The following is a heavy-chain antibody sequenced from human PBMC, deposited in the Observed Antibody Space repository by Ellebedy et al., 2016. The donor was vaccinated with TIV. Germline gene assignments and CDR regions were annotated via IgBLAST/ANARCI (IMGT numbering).Heavy chain of an antibody. J-gene: IGHJ4*02. CDR1: GFTFSNYW. V-gene: IGHV3-7*01. D-gene: IGHD2-8*02. CDR3: RSGAAD. CDR2: IKQDGSEK. Sequence: GGSLRLSCAASGFTFSNYWMNWVRQAPGKGLEWVANIKQDGSEKYYVDSVKGRFTISRDNAKNSVYLQMNSLRAEDTAVYYCRSGAADWGQGTLVTVSS.